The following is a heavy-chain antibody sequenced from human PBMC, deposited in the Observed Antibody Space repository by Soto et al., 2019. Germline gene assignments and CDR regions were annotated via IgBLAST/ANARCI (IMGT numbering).Heavy chain of an antibody. V-gene: IGHV2-5*02. CDR2: IYWDDEK. J-gene: IGHJ4*02. D-gene: IGHD3-3*01. CDR1: GFSLSTSGVG. Sequence: QITLNESGPTLVKPTEPLTLTCTFSGFSLSTSGVGVGWIRQSPGKAPEWLALIYWDDEKRYSASLKSRLTISKDTSKNQVVLTMANLDPADTATYHCAHRVLRTVFGLVTTTAIYFDFWGQGTPVAVSS. CDR3: AHRVLRTVFGLVTTTAIYFDF.